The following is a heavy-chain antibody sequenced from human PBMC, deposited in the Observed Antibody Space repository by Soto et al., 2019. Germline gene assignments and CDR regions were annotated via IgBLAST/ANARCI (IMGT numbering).Heavy chain of an antibody. D-gene: IGHD4-17*01. CDR3: ARDRDYGDYVAAPDAFDI. CDR1: GGNFSSYN. CDR2: IIPILGIA. J-gene: IGHJ3*02. V-gene: IGHV1-69*08. Sequence: QVQLVQSGAEVKEPGSSVKVSCKASGGNFSSYNISWVRQAPGQGLEWMGRIIPILGIANYAQKFQGRVTITADKSTSTAYMELSSLRSEDTAVYYCARDRDYGDYVAAPDAFDIWGQGTMVTVSS.